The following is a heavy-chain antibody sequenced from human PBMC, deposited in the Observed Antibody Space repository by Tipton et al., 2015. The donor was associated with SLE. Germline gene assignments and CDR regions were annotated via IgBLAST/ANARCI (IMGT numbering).Heavy chain of an antibody. CDR2: IYYSGST. V-gene: IGHV4-39*01. CDR1: GGSISSSSYY. CDR3: ATLYYDFWSGFDY. Sequence: TLSLTCTVSGGSISSSSYYWGWIRQPPGKGLEWIGSIYYSGSTYYNPSLKSRVTIFVDTSKNQFSLKLSSVTAADTAVYYCATLYYDFWSGFDYWGQGTLVTVSS. J-gene: IGHJ4*02. D-gene: IGHD3-3*01.